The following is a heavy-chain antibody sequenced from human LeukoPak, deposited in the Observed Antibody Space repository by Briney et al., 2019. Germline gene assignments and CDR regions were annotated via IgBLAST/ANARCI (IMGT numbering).Heavy chain of an antibody. Sequence: GRSLRLSCAASGFTFSSYAMHWVRQAPGKGLERVAVISYDGSNKYYADSVKGRFTISRDNSKNTLYLQMNSLRAEDTAVYYCARARGAFDYWGQGTLVTVSS. CDR2: ISYDGSNK. D-gene: IGHD3-16*01. CDR3: ARARGAFDY. CDR1: GFTFSSYA. J-gene: IGHJ4*02. V-gene: IGHV3-30*04.